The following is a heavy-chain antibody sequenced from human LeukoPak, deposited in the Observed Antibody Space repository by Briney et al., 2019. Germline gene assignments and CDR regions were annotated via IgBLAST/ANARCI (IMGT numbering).Heavy chain of an antibody. D-gene: IGHD1-1*01. J-gene: IGHJ5*01. Sequence: GGSLRLSCAASGFTISSYAMNWVRRAPGKGLEWVSYISSSSSPINYADSVKGRFTISRDNAKNSLYLQMNSLRDEDTAVYYCARDCRLNCARQPGFDSWGQGTLVTVSS. CDR1: GFTISSYA. CDR2: ISSSSSPI. CDR3: ARDCRLNCARQPGFDS. V-gene: IGHV3-48*02.